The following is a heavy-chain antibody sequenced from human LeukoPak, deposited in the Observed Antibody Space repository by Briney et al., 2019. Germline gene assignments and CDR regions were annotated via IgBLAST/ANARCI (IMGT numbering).Heavy chain of an antibody. CDR2: ISAYNGNT. Sequence: ASVKVSCKASGYTFTSYGISWVRQAPGQGPEWMGWISAYNGNTNYAQKLQGRVTMTTDTSTSTAYMELRSLRSDDTAVYYCARAGVLRYFDWLSYYYYGMDVWGKGTTVTVSS. CDR1: GYTFTSYG. V-gene: IGHV1-18*04. D-gene: IGHD3-9*01. CDR3: ARAGVLRYFDWLSYYYYGMDV. J-gene: IGHJ6*04.